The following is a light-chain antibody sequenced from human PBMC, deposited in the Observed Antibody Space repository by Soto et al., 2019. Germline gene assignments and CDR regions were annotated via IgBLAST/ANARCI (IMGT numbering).Light chain of an antibody. CDR2: DSS. J-gene: IGKJ5*01. Sequence: DIQMTQSPSTLSASVGDRVTITCRASQSISNWLAWYQQKPGKAPKLLIYDSSNVETGVPSRFSGSGSGTDFTFTITNLQPEDIAIYYCQQYENVPLTFGGGTRLEIK. CDR1: QSISNW. V-gene: IGKV1-33*01. CDR3: QQYENVPLT.